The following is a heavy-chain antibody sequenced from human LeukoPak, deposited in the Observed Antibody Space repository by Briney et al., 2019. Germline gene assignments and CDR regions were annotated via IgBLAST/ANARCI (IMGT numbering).Heavy chain of an antibody. D-gene: IGHD2-2*01. CDR3: ARKGVYCSSTSCHHWFDP. Sequence: ASVKVSCKASGYTFTCYYRHWVRQAPGQGREWMGWINPNSGGTNYAQKFQGRVTMTRDTSISTAYMELSRLRSDDTAVYYCARKGVYCSSTSCHHWFDPWGQGTLVTVSS. V-gene: IGHV1-2*02. CDR2: INPNSGGT. J-gene: IGHJ5*02. CDR1: GYTFTCYY.